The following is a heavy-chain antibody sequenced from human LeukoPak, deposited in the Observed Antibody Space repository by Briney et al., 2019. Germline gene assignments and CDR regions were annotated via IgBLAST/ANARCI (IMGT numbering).Heavy chain of an antibody. J-gene: IGHJ3*02. V-gene: IGHV3-30-3*02. Sequence: PGRSLRLSCAASGFTFNRNGMHWVRQAPGKGLEWVAVISYDGSNKYYADSVKGRFTISRDNSKNTLYLQMNSLRAEDTAVYYCAKSEWGFENAFDIWGQGTMVTVSS. CDR3: AKSEWGFENAFDI. D-gene: IGHD3-3*01. CDR2: ISYDGSNK. CDR1: GFTFNRNG.